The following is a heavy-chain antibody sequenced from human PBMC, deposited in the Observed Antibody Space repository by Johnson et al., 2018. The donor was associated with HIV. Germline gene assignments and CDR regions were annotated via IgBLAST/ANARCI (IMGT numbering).Heavy chain of an antibody. CDR3: ARDRSSGWYGRVDAFDI. CDR1: GFTFSSYA. Sequence: QVQLVESGGGLVKPGGSLRLSCAASGFTFSSYAMHWVRQAPGKGLEWVAVISYDGSNKYYADSVQGRFPISRDNSKNTLYLQMNSLRAEDTAVYYCARDRSSGWYGRVDAFDIWGQGTMVTVSS. CDR2: ISYDGSNK. V-gene: IGHV3-30-3*01. D-gene: IGHD6-19*01. J-gene: IGHJ3*02.